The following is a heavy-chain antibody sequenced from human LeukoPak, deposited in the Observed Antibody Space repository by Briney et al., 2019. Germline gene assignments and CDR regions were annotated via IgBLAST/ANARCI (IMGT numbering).Heavy chain of an antibody. CDR1: GFTFSSYA. V-gene: IGHV3-23*01. CDR3: TATVGGYSYGNFDY. D-gene: IGHD5-18*01. J-gene: IGHJ4*02. CDR2: ISGSGGST. Sequence: GGSPRLSCAASGFTFSSYAMSWVRQAPGKGLEWVSAISGSGGSTYYADSVKGRFTISRHNSKNTLYLQMNSLRAEDTAVYYCTATVGGYSYGNFDYWGQGTLVTVSS.